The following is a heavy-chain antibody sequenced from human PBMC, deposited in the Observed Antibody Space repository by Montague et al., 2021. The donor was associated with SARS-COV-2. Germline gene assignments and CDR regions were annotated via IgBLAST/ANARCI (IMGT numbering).Heavy chain of an antibody. V-gene: IGHV4-39*01. J-gene: IGHJ6*02. CDR2: IYYSGST. Sequence: SETLSLTCTVSGGSISSSSYYWGWIRQPPGKGLEWIGSIYYSGSTYYNPSLKGRVTISVDTSKNQFSLKLSSVTAADTAVYYCARVDTRMCGFGYYYYGIDVWGQGTTVTVSS. CDR1: GGSISSSSYY. D-gene: IGHD5-18*01. CDR3: ARVDTRMCGFGYYYYGIDV.